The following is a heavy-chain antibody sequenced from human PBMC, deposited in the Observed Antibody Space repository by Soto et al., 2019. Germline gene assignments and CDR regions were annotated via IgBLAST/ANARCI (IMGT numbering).Heavy chain of an antibody. J-gene: IGHJ4*02. V-gene: IGHV3-30*03. Sequence: QVQLVESGGGVVQPGRSLRLSCAVSGFTVSTYGMHWVCQAPGKGLEWVAVISRDGGTKYYADSVKGRFTISRDNSRNTLFLEMNSLRSDDMAVYYCTGEVASGYWGQGTLVTVSS. CDR3: TGEVASGY. CDR1: GFTVSTYG. D-gene: IGHD2-8*02. CDR2: ISRDGGTK.